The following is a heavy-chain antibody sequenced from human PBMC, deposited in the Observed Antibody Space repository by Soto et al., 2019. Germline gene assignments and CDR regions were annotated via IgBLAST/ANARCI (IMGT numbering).Heavy chain of an antibody. D-gene: IGHD5-12*01. Sequence: PGESLKISCKGSGYTFTDYWIGWVRQLPGKGLEWMGIIYPGDSDTRYSPSFQGHVTITVDKSTSTAYLQWNTLKASDTAMYYCASNISNLRSYYYAMDVWGQGT. J-gene: IGHJ6*02. CDR3: ASNISNLRSYYYAMDV. V-gene: IGHV5-51*01. CDR2: IYPGDSDT. CDR1: GYTFTDYW.